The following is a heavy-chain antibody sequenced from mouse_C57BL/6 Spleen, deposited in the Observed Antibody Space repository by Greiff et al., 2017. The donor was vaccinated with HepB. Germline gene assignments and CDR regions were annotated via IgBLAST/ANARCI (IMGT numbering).Heavy chain of an antibody. CDR2: ISSGSSTI. V-gene: IGHV5-17*01. D-gene: IGHD1-1*01. J-gene: IGHJ4*01. CDR1: GFTFSDYG. CDR3: ARRATVVAPGAMDY. Sequence: EVKVEESGGGLVKPGGSLKLSCAASGFTFSDYGMHWVRQAPEKGLEWVAYISSGSSTIYYADTVKGRFTISRDNAKNTLFLQMTSLRSEDTAMYYCARRATVVAPGAMDYWGQGTSVTVSS.